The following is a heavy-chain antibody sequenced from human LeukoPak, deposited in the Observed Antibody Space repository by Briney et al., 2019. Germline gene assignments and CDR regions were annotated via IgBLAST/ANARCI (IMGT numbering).Heavy chain of an antibody. D-gene: IGHD3-3*01. CDR1: GYTFTSYY. CDR3: ARGFWSGYDGYFFDY. CDR2: INPSGGST. J-gene: IGHJ4*02. Sequence: ASVKVSCKASGYTFTSYYVHWVRQAPGQGLEWMGIINPSGGSTSYAQKFQGRVTMTRDTSTSTVYMELSSLRSEDTAVYYCARGFWSGYDGYFFDYWGQGTLVTVSS. V-gene: IGHV1-46*03.